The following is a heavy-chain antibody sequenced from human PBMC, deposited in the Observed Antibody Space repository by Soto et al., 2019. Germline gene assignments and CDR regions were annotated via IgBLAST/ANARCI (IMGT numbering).Heavy chain of an antibody. CDR2: ISSSSSTI. J-gene: IGHJ4*02. CDR1: GFTFSSYS. D-gene: IGHD3-3*01. Sequence: PGGSLRLSCAASGFTFSSYSMNWVRQAPGKGLEWVSYISSSSSTIYYADSVKGRFTISRDNAKNSLYLQMNSLRDEDTAVYYCVIEAYYDFWSGFGYFDYWGQGTLVTVSS. V-gene: IGHV3-48*02. CDR3: VIEAYYDFWSGFGYFDY.